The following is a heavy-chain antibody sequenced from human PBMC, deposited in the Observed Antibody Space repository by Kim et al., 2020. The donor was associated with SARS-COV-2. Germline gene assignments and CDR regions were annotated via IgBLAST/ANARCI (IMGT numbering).Heavy chain of an antibody. J-gene: IGHJ4*02. CDR1: GGSFIGYY. D-gene: IGHD3-10*01. CDR2: INHSGRT. Sequence: SDTLSLTCAVYGGSFIGYYWSWIRQPPGKGLEWIGEINHSGRTNYNPSLKSRVTISVDTSKNQFSLKLTSVTAADTAVYYCARRLSNTSGWGSHYCDLWGQGTLVTVSS. CDR3: ARRLSNTSGWGSHYCDL. V-gene: IGHV4-34*01.